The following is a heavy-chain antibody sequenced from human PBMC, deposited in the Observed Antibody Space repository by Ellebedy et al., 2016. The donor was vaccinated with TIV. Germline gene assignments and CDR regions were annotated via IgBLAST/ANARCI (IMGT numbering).Heavy chain of an antibody. CDR3: ARDRGSSTEPVHYYYYYMDG. V-gene: IGHV3-21*01. Sequence: GESLKISXAASGFTFSSYSMNWVCQAPGKGLEWVSSISSSSSYIYYADSVKGRFTISRDNAKNSLYLQMNSLRAEDTAVYYCARDRGSSTEPVHYYYYYMDGWGKGTTVTVSS. J-gene: IGHJ6*03. D-gene: IGHD2-2*01. CDR2: ISSSSSYI. CDR1: GFTFSSYS.